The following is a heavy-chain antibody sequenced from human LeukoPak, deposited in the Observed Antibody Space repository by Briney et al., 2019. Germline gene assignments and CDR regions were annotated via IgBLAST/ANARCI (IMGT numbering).Heavy chain of an antibody. Sequence: GGSLRLSCAASGFTFSSYAMSWVRQAPGKGLEWVSAISGSGGSTYYAESVKGRFTLSRDNSKNTLYLQMNSLSAEDTAVYYCAKDAMEQWLVPGDYWGQGTLVTVSS. CDR3: AKDAMEQWLVPGDY. CDR2: ISGSGGST. CDR1: GFTFSSYA. D-gene: IGHD6-19*01. J-gene: IGHJ4*02. V-gene: IGHV3-23*01.